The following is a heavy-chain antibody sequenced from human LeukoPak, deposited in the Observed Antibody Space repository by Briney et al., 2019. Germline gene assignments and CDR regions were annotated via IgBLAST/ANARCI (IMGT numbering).Heavy chain of an antibody. V-gene: IGHV3-23*01. J-gene: IGHJ4*02. Sequence: GGSLRLSCAASGFTFSSYAMSWVRQAPGKGLEGVSAISGSGGSTYYADSVKGRFTISRDNSKNTLYLQMNSLRPEDTAVYYCAKPALRRVYYYDSSGYLDYWGQGTLVTVSS. CDR3: AKPALRRVYYYDSSGYLDY. D-gene: IGHD3-22*01. CDR2: ISGSGGST. CDR1: GFTFSSYA.